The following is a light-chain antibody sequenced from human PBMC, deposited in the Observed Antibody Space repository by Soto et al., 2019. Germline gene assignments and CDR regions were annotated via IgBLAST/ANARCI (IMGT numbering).Light chain of an antibody. J-gene: IGLJ2*01. Sequence: QSVLTQPPSVSGAPGQRVTVSCSGSRSNLGAGYDVHWYQLLPGTAPTLLIYGNSNRPSGVPYRFSGSKSSTSASLPITGLQAEDESDYFCQSFDSSHKAVVFGGGTKLTVL. CDR3: QSFDSSHKAVV. CDR1: RSNLGAGYD. V-gene: IGLV1-40*01. CDR2: GNS.